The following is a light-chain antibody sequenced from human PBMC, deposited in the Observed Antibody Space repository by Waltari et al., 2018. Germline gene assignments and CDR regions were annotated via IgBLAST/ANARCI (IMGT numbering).Light chain of an antibody. CDR3: GTWDSSLSAGV. Sequence: QSVLTQPPSVSAAPGQKVTISCSGSSSNIGNNYVSWYQQLPGPAPKLLICDYKKRPSGIPDRISGARAGATATLASAGLQTGDEADYYCGTWDSSLSAGVFGGGTRLTVL. J-gene: IGLJ3*02. CDR2: DYK. CDR1: SSNIGNNY. V-gene: IGLV1-51*01.